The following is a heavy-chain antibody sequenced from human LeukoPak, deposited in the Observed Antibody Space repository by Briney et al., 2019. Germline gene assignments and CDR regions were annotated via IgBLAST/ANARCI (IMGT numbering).Heavy chain of an antibody. D-gene: IGHD2-8*02. J-gene: IGHJ6*02. CDR3: ARALGNPLVYYGMDV. V-gene: IGHV4-39*07. Sequence: PSETLSLTCTVSGGSISSSSYYWGWIRRPPGKGLEWIGSIYYSGSTYYNPSLKSRVTISVDTSKNQFSLKLSSVTAADTAVYYCARALGNPLVYYGMDVWGQGTTVTVSS. CDR1: GGSISSSSYY. CDR2: IYYSGST.